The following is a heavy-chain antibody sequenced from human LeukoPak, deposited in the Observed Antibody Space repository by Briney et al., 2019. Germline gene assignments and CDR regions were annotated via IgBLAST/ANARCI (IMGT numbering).Heavy chain of an antibody. CDR2: INHSGST. CDR1: GGSFSGYY. CDR3: ARVRGSSWYGDYMDV. V-gene: IGHV4-34*01. Sequence: KPSETLSLTCAVYGGSFSGYYWSWIRQPPGKGLEWIGEINHSGSTNYNPSLKSRVTISVDTSKNQFSLKLSSVTAADTAVYYCARVRGSSWYGDYMDVWGKGTTVTVSS. J-gene: IGHJ6*03. D-gene: IGHD6-13*01.